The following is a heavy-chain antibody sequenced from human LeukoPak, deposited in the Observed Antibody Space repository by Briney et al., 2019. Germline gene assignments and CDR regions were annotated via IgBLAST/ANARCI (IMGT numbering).Heavy chain of an antibody. CDR2: IYSGGST. J-gene: IGHJ4*02. D-gene: IGHD3-10*01. Sequence: GGSLRLSCAAPGFTVSSNYMSWVRQAPGKGLEWVSVIYSGGSTYYADSVKGRFTISRDNSKNTLYLQMNSLRAEDTAVYYCARVLGGGYFDYWGQGTLVTVSS. V-gene: IGHV3-53*01. CDR1: GFTVSSNY. CDR3: ARVLGGGYFDY.